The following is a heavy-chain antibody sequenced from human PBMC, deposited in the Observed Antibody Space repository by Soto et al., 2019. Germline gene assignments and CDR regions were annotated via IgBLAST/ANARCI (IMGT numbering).Heavy chain of an antibody. CDR1: GFTFSTSE. Sequence: EVQLVESGGGLIQPGGSLRLSCAASGFTFSTSEMYWVRQDPGKGLEWVSYIHPSGQPIFYAASVKGRFTISRDNAKNSLYRQMSSLRAEDSAVYYCARRASRWGQGTMVTVSS. V-gene: IGHV3-48*03. CDR3: ARRASR. J-gene: IGHJ3*01. CDR2: IHPSGQPI.